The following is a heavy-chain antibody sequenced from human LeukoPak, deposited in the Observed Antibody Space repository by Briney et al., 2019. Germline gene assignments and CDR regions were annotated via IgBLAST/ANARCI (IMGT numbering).Heavy chain of an antibody. Sequence: GGSLRLSCAASGFTFSSYAMSWVRQAPGKGLEWVSAISGSGGSTYYADSVKGRFTISRDNSKNTLYPQMNSLRAEDTAVYYCAIYYYDSSPTTNYDYWGQGTLVTVSS. CDR1: GFTFSSYA. J-gene: IGHJ4*02. D-gene: IGHD3-22*01. CDR2: ISGSGGST. V-gene: IGHV3-23*01. CDR3: AIYYYDSSPTTNYDY.